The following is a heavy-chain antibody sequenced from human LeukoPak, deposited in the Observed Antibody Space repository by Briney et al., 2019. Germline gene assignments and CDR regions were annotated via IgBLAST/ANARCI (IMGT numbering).Heavy chain of an antibody. D-gene: IGHD6-13*01. CDR1: GYSFTSYW. Sequence: GESLMISCKGSGYSFTSYWIGWVRQMPGKGLEWMGIIYPGDSDTRYSPSFQGQVTISADKSISTAYLQWSSLKASDTAMYYCARQAAAAGSDYYYYMDVWGKGTTVTVSS. V-gene: IGHV5-51*01. CDR3: ARQAAAAGSDYYYYMDV. CDR2: IYPGDSDT. J-gene: IGHJ6*03.